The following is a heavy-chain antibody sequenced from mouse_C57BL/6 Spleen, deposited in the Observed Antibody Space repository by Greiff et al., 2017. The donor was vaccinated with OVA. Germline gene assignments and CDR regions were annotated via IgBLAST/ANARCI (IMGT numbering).Heavy chain of an antibody. Sequence: QVQLQQPGAELVKPGASVKLSCKASGYTFTSYWMHWVKQRSGQGLEWIGMIHPNSGSTNYNEKFKSKATLTVDKSSSTAYMQLSSLTSEDSAVYYCARAYYYGSSYLDYWGQGTTLTVSS. CDR1: GYTFTSYW. J-gene: IGHJ2*01. V-gene: IGHV1-64*01. CDR2: IHPNSGST. CDR3: ARAYYYGSSYLDY. D-gene: IGHD1-1*01.